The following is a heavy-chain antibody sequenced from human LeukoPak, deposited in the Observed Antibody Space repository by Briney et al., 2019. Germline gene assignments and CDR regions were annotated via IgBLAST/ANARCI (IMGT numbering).Heavy chain of an antibody. CDR2: INSADNVE. D-gene: IGHD2-8*01. Sequence: GESLKISCAASGFSLRSSEMNWVRQAPGKGPEWVAHINSADNVEYYADSVGGRFTMSRDNAKDLLYLQMNSLRDEDTAVYYCARDTVNGPFVISLDLWGQGVLVTVSS. CDR1: GFSLRSSE. J-gene: IGHJ5*02. V-gene: IGHV3-48*03. CDR3: ARDTVNGPFVISLDL.